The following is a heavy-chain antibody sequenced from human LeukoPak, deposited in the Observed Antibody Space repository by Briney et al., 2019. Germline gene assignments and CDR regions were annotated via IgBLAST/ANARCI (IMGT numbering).Heavy chain of an antibody. V-gene: IGHV1-18*01. D-gene: IGHD2-2*01. Sequence: ASVKVSCKASGYTFTSYGISWVRQAPGQGLEWMGWISAYNGNTNYAQKLQGRVTMTTDTSTSTAYMELRNLRSDDTAVYYCARDVRSSTSYYYYMDVWGKGTTVTVSS. CDR2: ISAYNGNT. J-gene: IGHJ6*03. CDR3: ARDVRSSTSYYYYMDV. CDR1: GYTFTSYG.